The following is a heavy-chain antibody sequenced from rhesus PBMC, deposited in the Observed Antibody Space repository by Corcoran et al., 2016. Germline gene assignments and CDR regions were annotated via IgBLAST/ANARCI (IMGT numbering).Heavy chain of an antibody. CDR3: ARKTALGFDY. CDR2: IYWEDDK. J-gene: IGHJ4*01. CDR1: GFSLSTSGMG. D-gene: IGHD3S6*01. V-gene: IGHV2-1*01. Sequence: QVTLKESGPALVKPTQTLTLTCTFPGFSLSTSGMGVGWIRQPSRKTLEWLAHIYWEDDKRYSTSLKSRLTISKDTSKNQVVLTMTNMDPVDTATYYCARKTALGFDYWGQGVLVTVSS.